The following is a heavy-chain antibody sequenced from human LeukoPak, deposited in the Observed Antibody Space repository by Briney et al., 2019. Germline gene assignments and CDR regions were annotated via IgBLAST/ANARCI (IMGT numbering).Heavy chain of an antibody. J-gene: IGHJ3*02. CDR3: AKDGDYYDPLPDAFDI. V-gene: IGHV3-21*01. CDR1: GFTFSSYS. CDR2: ISSSSSYI. Sequence: PGGSLRLSCAASGFTFSSYSMNWVRQAPGKGLEWVSSISSSSSYIYYADSVKGRFTISRDNAKNSLYLQMNSLRAEDTAVYYCAKDGDYYDPLPDAFDIWGQGTMVTVSS. D-gene: IGHD3-22*01.